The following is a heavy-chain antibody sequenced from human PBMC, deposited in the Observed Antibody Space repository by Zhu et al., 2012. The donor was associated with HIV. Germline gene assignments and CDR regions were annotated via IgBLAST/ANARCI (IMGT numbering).Heavy chain of an antibody. CDR2: IYYSGNT. V-gene: IGHV4-30-4*01. Sequence: QVHLQESGPGLVKPSQTLSLTCTVSGDSISSGDYYWNWIRQSPGKGLEWIGYIYYSGNTYYNPSLKSRVTVSMDMSKNHFSLKLSSVTAADTAVYYCARGGDFTYFDYWGQGXLVTVSS. CDR3: ARGGDFTYFDY. J-gene: IGHJ4*02. D-gene: IGHD3-10*01. CDR1: GDSISSGDYY.